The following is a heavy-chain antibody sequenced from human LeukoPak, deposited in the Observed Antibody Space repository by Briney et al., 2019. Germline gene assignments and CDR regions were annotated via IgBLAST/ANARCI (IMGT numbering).Heavy chain of an antibody. CDR3: ARDYYDSSGDAFDI. V-gene: IGHV4-39*07. D-gene: IGHD3-22*01. J-gene: IGHJ3*02. CDR2: IYYSGST. CDR1: GGSISSSSYY. Sequence: KPSETLSLTCTVSGGSISSSSYYWGWIRQPPGKGLEWIGSIYYSGSTYYNPSLKSRVTMSVDTSKNQFSLKLSSVTAADTAVYYCARDYYDSSGDAFDIWGQGTMVTVSS.